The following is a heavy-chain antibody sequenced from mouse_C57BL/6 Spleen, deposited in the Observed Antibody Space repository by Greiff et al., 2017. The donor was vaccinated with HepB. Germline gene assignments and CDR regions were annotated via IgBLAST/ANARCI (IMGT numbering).Heavy chain of an antibody. CDR1: GYTFTSYW. CDR2: IDPSDSYT. CDR3: ARITTVVALDY. J-gene: IGHJ2*01. D-gene: IGHD1-1*01. Sequence: QVQLQQPGAELVRPGTSVKLSCKASGYTFTSYWMHWVKQRPGQGLEWIGVIDPSDSYTNYNQKFKGKATLTVDTSSSTAYRQLSSLTSEDSAVYYCARITTVVALDYWGQGTTLTVSS. V-gene: IGHV1-59*01.